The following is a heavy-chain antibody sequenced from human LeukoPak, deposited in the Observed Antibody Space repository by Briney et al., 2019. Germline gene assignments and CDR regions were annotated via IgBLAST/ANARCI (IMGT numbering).Heavy chain of an antibody. Sequence: ASVKVSCKASGGTFSSYAISWVRQAPGQGLEWMGGIIPIFGTANYAQKFQGRVTITADESTSTAYMELSSLRSEDTAVYYCARGYGSGSYYCWYFDLWGRGTLVTVSS. CDR3: ARGYGSGSYYCWYFDL. CDR1: GGTFSSYA. D-gene: IGHD3-10*01. J-gene: IGHJ2*01. CDR2: IIPIFGTA. V-gene: IGHV1-69*13.